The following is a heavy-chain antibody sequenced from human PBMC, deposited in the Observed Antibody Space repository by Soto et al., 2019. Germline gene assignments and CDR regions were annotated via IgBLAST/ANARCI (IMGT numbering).Heavy chain of an antibody. CDR2: ISSSASII. J-gene: IGHJ4*02. V-gene: IGHV3-11*01. Sequence: QVQLVESGGGLVKPGGSLRLSCSASGFTFSDYYMSWIRQAPGKGLEWVSYISSSASIIFYADSVKGRFTISRDNAKNSLYMQMNSLRVEDTAVYYCAREIESNGFVYWGRGTLVTVSS. CDR3: AREIESNGFVY. CDR1: GFTFSDYY.